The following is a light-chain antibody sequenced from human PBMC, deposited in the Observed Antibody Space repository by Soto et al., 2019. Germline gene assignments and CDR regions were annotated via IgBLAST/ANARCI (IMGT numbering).Light chain of an antibody. J-gene: IGLJ3*02. Sequence: QSVLTQPPSMSGAPGQRVTISCTGSSSNIGAGYDVHWYQLLPGTAPKLLIYGNTNRPSGVPDRFSGSKSGTSASLAITGRRAEDDADYYCQSHDSSLNSWVFGGGTKLTVL. CDR1: SSNIGAGYD. V-gene: IGLV1-40*01. CDR3: QSHDSSLNSWV. CDR2: GNT.